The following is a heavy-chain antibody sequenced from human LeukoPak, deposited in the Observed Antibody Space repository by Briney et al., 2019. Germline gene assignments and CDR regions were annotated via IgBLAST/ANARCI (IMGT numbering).Heavy chain of an antibody. CDR3: TTVIPRRDYGSGSTTDY. CDR2: IKSKTDGGTT. D-gene: IGHD3-10*01. J-gene: IGHJ4*02. CDR1: GFTFSNAW. V-gene: IGHV3-15*01. Sequence: GGSLRLSCAASGFTFSNAWMSWVRQAPGKGLEWVGRIKSKTDGGTTDYAAPVKGRFTISRDDSKNTLYMQMNRLKAEDTAVYYCTTVIPRRDYGSGSTTDYWGQGTLVTVSS.